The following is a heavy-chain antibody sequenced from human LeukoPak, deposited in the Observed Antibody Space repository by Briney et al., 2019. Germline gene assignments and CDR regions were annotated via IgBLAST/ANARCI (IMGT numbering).Heavy chain of an antibody. CDR3: ARNEMSSGWYSYYYMDV. J-gene: IGHJ6*03. D-gene: IGHD6-19*01. V-gene: IGHV1-2*02. CDR2: INPNSGGT. Sequence: ASVKVSCKASGYTFTGYYMHWVRQAPGQGLEWMGWINPNSGGTNYAQKSQGRVTMTRDTSISTAYMELSRLRSDDTAVYYCARNEMSSGWYSYYYMDVWGKGTTVTISS. CDR1: GYTFTGYY.